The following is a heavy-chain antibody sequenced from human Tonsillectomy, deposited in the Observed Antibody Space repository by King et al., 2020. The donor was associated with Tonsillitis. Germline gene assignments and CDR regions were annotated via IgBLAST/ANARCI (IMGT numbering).Heavy chain of an antibody. CDR2: ISSSSTYI. J-gene: IGHJ3*02. CDR3: ARYSDAFDI. D-gene: IGHD1-26*01. Sequence: VQLVESGGGLVKPGGSLRLSCAASGFTFSSYSMNWVRQAPGKGLEWVSSISSSSTYIYYADSVKGRFTISRDNAKNSLSLQRNSLRAEDTAVYYCARYSDAFDIWGPGTMVTVSS. CDR1: GFTFSSYS. V-gene: IGHV3-21*01.